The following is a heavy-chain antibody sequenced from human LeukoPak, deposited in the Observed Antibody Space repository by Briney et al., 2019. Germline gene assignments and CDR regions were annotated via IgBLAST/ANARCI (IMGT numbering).Heavy chain of an antibody. CDR1: GFSISSYY. J-gene: IGHJ5*02. V-gene: IGHV4-59*01. D-gene: IGHD3-3*01. CDR3: ARSEDDFWSGSQGSWFDP. CDR2: VYYSGST. Sequence: SETLSLTCTVSGFSISSYYWSWLRQPPGKGLEWFVYVYYSGSTNYNLSLKSRVTISVDMSKNQFSLKLSSVTAADTAVYYCARSEDDFWSGSQGSWFDPWGQGTLVTVSS.